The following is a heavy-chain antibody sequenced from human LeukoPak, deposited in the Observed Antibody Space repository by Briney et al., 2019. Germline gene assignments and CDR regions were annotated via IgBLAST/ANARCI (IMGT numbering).Heavy chain of an antibody. CDR2: ISNGGGST. Sequence: GGSLRLSCTASGFIFSNCAMSWVRQAPGKGLEWVSSISNGGGSTYYADSVKGRFTISRGNSENTLYLQMKSLRADDTAVYYCAKAGSTAWTAVDYWGQGTLVTVSS. CDR1: GFIFSNCA. J-gene: IGHJ4*02. CDR3: AKAGSTAWTAVDY. D-gene: IGHD2-2*01. V-gene: IGHV3-23*01.